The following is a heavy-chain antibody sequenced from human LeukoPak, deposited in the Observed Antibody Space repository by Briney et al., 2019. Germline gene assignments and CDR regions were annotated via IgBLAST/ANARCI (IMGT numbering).Heavy chain of an antibody. CDR1: GFSFSTHW. V-gene: IGHV3-74*01. D-gene: IGHD6-13*01. J-gene: IGHJ4*02. Sequence: GGSLRLSCAASGFSFSTHWMHWVRQAPGKGLVYVAQINSDGSATAYADSVKGRFTISRDNAKNTLYLEMISLRAEDTAVYYCARGPMAAAGRFDYWGQGTLVTVSS. CDR3: ARGPMAAAGRFDY. CDR2: INSDGSAT.